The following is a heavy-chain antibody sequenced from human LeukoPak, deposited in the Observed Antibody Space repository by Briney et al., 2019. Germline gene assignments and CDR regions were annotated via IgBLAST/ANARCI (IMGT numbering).Heavy chain of an antibody. CDR3: TTDPGNYEIF. V-gene: IGHV3-15*01. D-gene: IGHD4-11*01. CDR1: GLTFTNAW. Sequence: PGGSLRLSCAASGLTFTNAWMSWVRQAPGKGLEWVGRIKSKTDGGTVDYAPPVKGRFTISRDDSRNTLSLEMNFLKTEDTAVYYCTTDPGNYEIFWGQGTLVSVSP. J-gene: IGHJ4*02. CDR2: IKSKTDGGTV.